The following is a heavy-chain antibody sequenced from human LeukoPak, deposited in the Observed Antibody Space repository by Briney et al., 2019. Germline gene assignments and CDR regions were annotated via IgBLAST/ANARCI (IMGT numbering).Heavy chain of an antibody. CDR2: INPSGGSI. Sequence: ASVKVSCKASGYIFTSYYMYWARQAPGQGLEWMGIINPSGGSIRYAQKFQGRVTMTRDTSTTTAYMELRNLRSDDTAVYYCARDHSSSCQLFDYWGQGTLVTVSS. J-gene: IGHJ4*02. CDR3: ARDHSSSCQLFDY. V-gene: IGHV1-46*01. CDR1: GYIFTSYY. D-gene: IGHD6-13*01.